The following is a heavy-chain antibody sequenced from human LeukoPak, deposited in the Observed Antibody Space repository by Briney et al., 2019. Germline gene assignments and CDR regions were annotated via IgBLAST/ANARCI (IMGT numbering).Heavy chain of an antibody. Sequence: GGSLRLSCSASGFTFGAYFMHWVRQAPGKGLQYVSSISSNEYDTYYADSVKGRFTISRDNSKNTLYLQLNSLRAEDTAVYYCAKKATVTTNYFDYWGQGTLVTVSS. V-gene: IGHV3-64*04. CDR2: ISSNEYDT. CDR1: GFTFGAYF. CDR3: AKKATVTTNYFDY. D-gene: IGHD4-17*01. J-gene: IGHJ4*02.